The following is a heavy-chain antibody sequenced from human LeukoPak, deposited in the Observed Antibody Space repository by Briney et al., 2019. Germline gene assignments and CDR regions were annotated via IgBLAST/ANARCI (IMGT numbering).Heavy chain of an antibody. V-gene: IGHV4-38-2*02. CDR2: IYHSGST. CDR3: ARDPKWGDAFDI. Sequence: SETLSLTCGVSGYSISSGCYWGWIRQPPGKGLEWIGSIYHSGSTYYNPSLKSRVTISVDTSKNQFSLKLSSVTAADTAVYYCARDPKWGDAFDIWGQGTMVTVSS. CDR1: GYSISSGCY. D-gene: IGHD1-26*01. J-gene: IGHJ3*02.